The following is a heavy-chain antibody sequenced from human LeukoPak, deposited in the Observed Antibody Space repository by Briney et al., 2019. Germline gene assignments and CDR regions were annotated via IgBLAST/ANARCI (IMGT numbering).Heavy chain of an antibody. Sequence: GGSLRLSCGASGFTFSSYAMRWVRRAPGKGVEWVSAISGSGGSTYYADSVKGRFTISRDNSKNTLYLQMNSLRAEDTAVYYCATSNPLGRWFDPWGQGTLVTVSS. CDR1: GFTFSSYA. V-gene: IGHV3-23*01. CDR2: ISGSGGST. D-gene: IGHD1-14*01. CDR3: ATSNPLGRWFDP. J-gene: IGHJ5*02.